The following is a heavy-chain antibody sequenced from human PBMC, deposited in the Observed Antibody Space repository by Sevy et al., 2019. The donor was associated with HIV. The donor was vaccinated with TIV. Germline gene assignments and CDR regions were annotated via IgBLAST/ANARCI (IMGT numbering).Heavy chain of an antibody. J-gene: IGHJ4*02. CDR2: ISSTSAYI. V-gene: IGHV3-21*01. Sequence: GGSLRLSCAASGFIFSDYWMSWVRQAPGKGLEWVSCISSTSAYINYADSVKGRFTISRDNAKNLLYLQMDSLRAEDTAVYYCARAVLEISTWRSDYWGQGTLVTVSS. D-gene: IGHD1-1*01. CDR1: GFIFSDYW. CDR3: ARAVLEISTWRSDY.